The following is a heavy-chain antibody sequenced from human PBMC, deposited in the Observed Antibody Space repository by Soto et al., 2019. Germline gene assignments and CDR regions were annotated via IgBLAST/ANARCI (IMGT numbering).Heavy chain of an antibody. CDR3: ATERSAQYFDY. D-gene: IGHD1-1*01. V-gene: IGHV1-69*06. CDR2: IMPTFGSA. J-gene: IGHJ4*02. CDR1: GGSFSSHG. Sequence: SVQVSCKASGGSFSSHGIAWVRQVPGQGLEWVGGIMPTFGSATYAPKFQGRVTITADKSTSTAYMELRSLRSEDTAVYYCATERSAQYFDYWGQGTLVTVSS.